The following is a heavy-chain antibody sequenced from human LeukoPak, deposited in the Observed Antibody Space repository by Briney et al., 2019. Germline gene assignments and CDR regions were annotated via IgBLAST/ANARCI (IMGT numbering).Heavy chain of an antibody. CDR2: IYYSGST. CDR1: GGSISNYY. D-gene: IGHD5-18*01. V-gene: IGHV4-59*01. Sequence: PSETLSLTCTVSGGSISNYYWSWMRQPPGKGLEWIGYIYYSGSTNYNPSLKSRVTISVDTSKNQFSLKLSSVTAADTAVYYCARSGYSYGYPYYYYGMDVWGQGTTVTVSS. CDR3: ARSGYSYGYPYYYYGMDV. J-gene: IGHJ6*02.